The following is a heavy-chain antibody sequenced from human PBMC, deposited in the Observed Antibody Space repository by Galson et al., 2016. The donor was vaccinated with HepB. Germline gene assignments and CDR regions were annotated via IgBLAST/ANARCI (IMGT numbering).Heavy chain of an antibody. CDR2: IGAYNGNT. CDR1: GYTFTNYG. V-gene: IGHV1-18*01. CDR3: ARGGTMVQGIHFYFGIDV. D-gene: IGHD3-10*01. J-gene: IGHJ6*04. Sequence: VKVSCKASGYTFTNYGINWVRQAPGQGLEWMGWIGAYNGNTNYAQNLQGRVTMTTDTSTSTAYMELRSLRSDDTALYYCARGGTMVQGIHFYFGIDVWGKGTTVTVSS.